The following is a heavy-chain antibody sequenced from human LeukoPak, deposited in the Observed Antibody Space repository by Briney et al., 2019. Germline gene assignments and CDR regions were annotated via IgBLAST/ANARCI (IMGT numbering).Heavy chain of an antibody. V-gene: IGHV1-69*13. J-gene: IGHJ6*02. CDR1: GYTFTSYD. Sequence: SVKVSCKASGYTFTSYDINWVRQATGQGLEWMGGIIPIFGTANYAQKFQGRVTITADESTSTAYMELSSLRSEDTAVYYCARVSGYYDSSGYYYYGMDVWGQGTTVTVSS. D-gene: IGHD3-22*01. CDR3: ARVSGYYDSSGYYYYGMDV. CDR2: IIPIFGTA.